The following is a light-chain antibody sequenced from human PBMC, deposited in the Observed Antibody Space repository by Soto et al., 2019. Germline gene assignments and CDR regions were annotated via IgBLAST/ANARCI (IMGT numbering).Light chain of an antibody. Sequence: DIVLTQSPGTLSLSPGDRATLSCRASQNIRSDYLAWYQQKPGQAPTLLIYGTSGRATGIPDRLSGSGSGTDFTLTINRLEPEDSAVYYCHLYDPSHGPLGQGTKVDIK. V-gene: IGKV3-20*01. CDR2: GTS. J-gene: IGKJ1*01. CDR3: HLYDPSHGP. CDR1: QNIRSDY.